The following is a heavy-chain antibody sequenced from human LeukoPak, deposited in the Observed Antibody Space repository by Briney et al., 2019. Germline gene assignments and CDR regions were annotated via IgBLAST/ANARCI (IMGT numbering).Heavy chain of an antibody. CDR2: IYPGDSDT. J-gene: IGHJ2*01. V-gene: IGHV5-51*01. CDR1: GYSFSSYW. Sequence: GESLKISCKGSGYSFSSYWIGWVRQMPGKGLEWIGVIYPGDSDTRYSPSFHGQVTISADKSLSTAHLQWSSLKASDTAMYYCARRVQSANWYFDLWGRGTLVTVSS. CDR3: ARRVQSANWYFDL.